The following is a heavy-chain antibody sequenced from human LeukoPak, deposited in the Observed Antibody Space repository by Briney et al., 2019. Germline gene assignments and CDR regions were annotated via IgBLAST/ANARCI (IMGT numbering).Heavy chain of an antibody. J-gene: IGHJ3*02. D-gene: IGHD3-22*01. CDR3: ARGMGPEYYYDSSGYRTRGAFDI. CDR1: GGSFSGYY. Sequence: SETLSLTCAVYGGSFSGYYWSWIRQPPGKGLEWIGEINHSGSTNYNPSLKSRVNISVDTSKNQFSLKLSSVTAADTAVYYCARGMGPEYYYDSSGYRTRGAFDIWGQGTMVTVSS. CDR2: INHSGST. V-gene: IGHV4-34*01.